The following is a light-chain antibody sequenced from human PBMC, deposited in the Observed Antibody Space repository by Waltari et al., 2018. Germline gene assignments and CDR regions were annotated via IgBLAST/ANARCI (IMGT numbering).Light chain of an antibody. Sequence: QSVLTQPPSASGTPGQRVTISCSGGSSNIGSNVVTWYQQFPGTAPKLLIYSSSQRPSGVPDRFSGSKSGTSASLAISGLQSEDEADFYCASWDDSLNGWVFGGGTKPTVL. V-gene: IGLV1-44*01. J-gene: IGLJ3*02. CDR1: SSNIGSNV. CDR3: ASWDDSLNGWV. CDR2: SSS.